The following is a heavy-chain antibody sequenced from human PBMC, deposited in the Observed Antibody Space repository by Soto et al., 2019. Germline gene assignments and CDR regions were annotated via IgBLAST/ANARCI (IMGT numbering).Heavy chain of an antibody. CDR3: GRGNRDYYYFMDV. J-gene: IGHJ6*03. D-gene: IGHD3-10*01. CDR1: SGSISTSNW. CDR2: IYRSGST. V-gene: IGHV4-4*02. Sequence: SETLSLTCAVSSGSISTSNWWSWVRQPPGKGLEWIGEIYRSGSTNYNPSLRSRVTISVDKSKNQFSLKLSSVTAADTAVYYCGRGNRDYYYFMDVWGKGTTVTGYS.